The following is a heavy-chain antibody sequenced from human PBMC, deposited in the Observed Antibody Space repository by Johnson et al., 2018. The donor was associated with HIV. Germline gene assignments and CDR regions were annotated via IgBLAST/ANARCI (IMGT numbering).Heavy chain of an antibody. CDR2: INSDGTGT. Sequence: VQLVESGGGVVQPGRSLRLSCAASGFSFSTYGMHWVRQAPGNGLEWVSRINSDGTGTSYADSVKGRFTVSRDNAKNTLYLQMNSLRAEDTAVYYCARVGATAAFDIWGQGTMVTVSS. CDR3: ARVGATAAFDI. CDR1: GFSFSTYG. J-gene: IGHJ3*02. D-gene: IGHD1-26*01. V-gene: IGHV3-74*02.